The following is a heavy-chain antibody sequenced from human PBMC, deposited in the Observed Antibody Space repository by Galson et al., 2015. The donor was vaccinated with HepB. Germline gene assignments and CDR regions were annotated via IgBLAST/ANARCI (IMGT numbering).Heavy chain of an antibody. Sequence: SETLSLTCAVYGASFSDYYWNWIRQPPGKGPEWIGEINYSGRPKYNPSLKSRVTISVDTSKKQFSPKLSSVTAADTAVYYCPYFFGSGSFFMDVWGQGTAVTVSS. CDR2: INYSGRP. CDR3: PYFFGSGSFFMDV. CDR1: GASFSDYY. J-gene: IGHJ6*02. D-gene: IGHD3-10*01. V-gene: IGHV4-34*01.